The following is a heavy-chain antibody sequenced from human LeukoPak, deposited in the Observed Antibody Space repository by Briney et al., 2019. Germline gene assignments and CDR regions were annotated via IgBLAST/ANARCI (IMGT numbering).Heavy chain of an antibody. CDR3: ARDKAAVAGTRFDY. J-gene: IGHJ4*02. V-gene: IGHV3-30-3*01. Sequence: GGSLRLSCAASGFTLSSYAMHWVRQAPGKGLEWVAVISYDGSNKYYADSVKGRFTISRDNSKNTLYLQMNSLRAEDTAVYYCARDKAAVAGTRFDYWGQGTLVTVSS. CDR1: GFTLSSYA. CDR2: ISYDGSNK. D-gene: IGHD6-19*01.